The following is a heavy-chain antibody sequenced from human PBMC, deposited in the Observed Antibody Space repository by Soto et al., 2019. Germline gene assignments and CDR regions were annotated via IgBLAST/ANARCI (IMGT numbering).Heavy chain of an antibody. J-gene: IGHJ4*02. D-gene: IGHD1-26*01. CDR1: GFTFSRVS. CDR2: ISSGSSDT. V-gene: IGHV3-21*01. CDR3: ARALSGSYSGFDY. Sequence: GGSLRLSCEASGFTFSRVSMNWVRQVPGKGLEWVASISSGSSDTWYADSVKGRFTISRDNAKNSLYLQMNSLRAEDTAVYYCARALSGSYSGFDYWGQGTLVTVSS.